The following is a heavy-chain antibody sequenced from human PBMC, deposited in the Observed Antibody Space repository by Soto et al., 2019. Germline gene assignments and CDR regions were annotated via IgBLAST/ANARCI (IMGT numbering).Heavy chain of an antibody. CDR2: ISGSGDTT. D-gene: IGHD3-10*01. V-gene: IGHV3-23*01. Sequence: GGSLRLSCAASGFTFSSYAMSWVRQAPGKGLEWVSGISGSGDTTYYAVSVKGRLTISRDNSQNTLYLQMHSLRAEDTAVYYCAKDVSYYGSGSPQGYFDYWGQGTLVTVSS. CDR3: AKDVSYYGSGSPQGYFDY. CDR1: GFTFSSYA. J-gene: IGHJ4*02.